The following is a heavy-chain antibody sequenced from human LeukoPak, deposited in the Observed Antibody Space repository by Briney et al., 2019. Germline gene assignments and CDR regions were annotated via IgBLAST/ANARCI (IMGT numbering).Heavy chain of an antibody. CDR3: ARDSIADY. V-gene: IGHV4-59*01. J-gene: IGHJ4*02. CDR1: GGSISSYY. D-gene: IGHD3-3*02. Sequence: PSETLSLTCTVSGGSISSYYWSWIRQPPGKGLEWIGYIYYSGSTNYNPSLKSRVTISVDTSKNQFSLKLSSVTAADTAVYYCARDSIADYWGQGTLATVSS. CDR2: IYYSGST.